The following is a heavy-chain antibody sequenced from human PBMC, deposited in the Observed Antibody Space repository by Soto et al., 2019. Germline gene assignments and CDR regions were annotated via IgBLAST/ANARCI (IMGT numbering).Heavy chain of an antibody. CDR1: GFTFSSYG. J-gene: IGHJ4*02. CDR2: ISYDGSNK. Sequence: PGGSLRLSCAASGFTFSSYGMHWVHQAPGKGLEWVAVISYDGSNKYYADSVKGRFTISRDNSKNTLYLQMNSLRAEDTAVYYCAKDRGHPAGSSGYSHFDYWGQGTLVTVSS. V-gene: IGHV3-30*18. CDR3: AKDRGHPAGSSGYSHFDY. D-gene: IGHD3-22*01.